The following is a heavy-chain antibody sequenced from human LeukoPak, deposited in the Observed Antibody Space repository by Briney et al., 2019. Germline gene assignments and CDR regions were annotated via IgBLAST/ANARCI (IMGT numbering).Heavy chain of an antibody. V-gene: IGHV4-39*07. Sequence: SETLSLTCTVSGGSISSSSYYWGWIRQPPGKGLEWIGSIYYSGSTYYNPSLKSRVTISVDTSKNQFSLKLSSVTAADTAVYYCAREASMVRGVIRRDPTDYWGQGTLVTVSS. CDR3: AREASMVRGVIRRDPTDY. J-gene: IGHJ4*02. CDR1: GGSISSSSYY. D-gene: IGHD3-10*01. CDR2: IYYSGST.